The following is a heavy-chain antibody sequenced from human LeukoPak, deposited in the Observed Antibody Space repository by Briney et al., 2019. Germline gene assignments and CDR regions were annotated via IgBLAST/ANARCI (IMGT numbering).Heavy chain of an antibody. CDR3: ARFYVLGDGSGADY. CDR2: ISAYNGNT. V-gene: IGHV1-18*01. J-gene: IGHJ4*02. D-gene: IGHD3-10*01. CDR1: GGTFSSYA. Sequence: ASVKVSCKASGGTFSSYAISWVRQAPGQGLEWMGWISAYNGNTNYAQKLQGRVTMTTDTSTSTAYMELRSLRSDDTAVYYCARFYVLGDGSGADYWGQGTLVTVSS.